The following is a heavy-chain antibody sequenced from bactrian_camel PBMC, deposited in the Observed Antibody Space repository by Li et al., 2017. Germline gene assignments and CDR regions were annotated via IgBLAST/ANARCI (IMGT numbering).Heavy chain of an antibody. CDR2: ISSDGTT. V-gene: IGHV3S53*01. Sequence: HVQLVESGGGSVQAGGSLKLPCTGSGYIFNKCKMGWYRQAPGKEREFVARISSDGTTTYTDSVKGRVTISQDYAKNTMYLQMNSLKTEDTAVYRCQPYGRSYVDYNCRAGLGQGTQVTVS. CDR1: GYIFNKCK. J-gene: IGHJ4*01. D-gene: IGHD4*01.